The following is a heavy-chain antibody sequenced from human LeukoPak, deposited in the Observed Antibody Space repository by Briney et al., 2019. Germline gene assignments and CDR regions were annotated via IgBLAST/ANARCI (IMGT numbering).Heavy chain of an antibody. CDR1: GFIFDDYV. V-gene: IGHV3-43*02. Sequence: PGGSLRLSCAASGFIFDDYVMHWVRQAPGKGLEWVSLIGADGTGTQYADSVKGRFNISRDNGKNSLSLQLSSLRPEDTALYYCVKAFTSRRGEGFYSVSWGRGTLVSVSS. D-gene: IGHD3-10*01. CDR2: IGADGTGT. J-gene: IGHJ4*02. CDR3: VKAFTSRRGEGFYSVS.